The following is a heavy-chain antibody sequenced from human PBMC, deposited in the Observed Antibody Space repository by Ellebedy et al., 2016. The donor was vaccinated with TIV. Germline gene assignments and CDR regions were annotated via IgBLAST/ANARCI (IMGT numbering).Heavy chain of an antibody. V-gene: IGHV3-74*01. Sequence: ETLSLTCAASGFTFSSYWMHWVRQAPGKGLVWVSHMNSDGSTTRYADSVQGRFTISRDNAKNSLYLQMNSLRAEDTAVYYCARDIVATVYYYYGMDVWGQGTTVTVSS. CDR2: MNSDGSTT. CDR3: ARDIVATVYYYYGMDV. J-gene: IGHJ6*02. CDR1: GFTFSSYW. D-gene: IGHD5-12*01.